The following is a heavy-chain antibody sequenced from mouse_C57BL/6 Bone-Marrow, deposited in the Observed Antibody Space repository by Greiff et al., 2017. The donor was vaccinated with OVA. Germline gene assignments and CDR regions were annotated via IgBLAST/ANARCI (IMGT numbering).Heavy chain of an antibody. CDR3: ARERAIYYYGSRSWFAY. Sequence: QVHVKQPGTDLVKPGASVKLSCKASGYTFTSYWMHWVKQRPGQGLEWIGNINPSNGGTNYNEKFKSKATLTVDKSSSTAYMQLSSLTSEDSAVYYCARERAIYYYGSRSWFAYWGQGTLVTVSA. J-gene: IGHJ3*01. CDR1: GYTFTSYW. V-gene: IGHV1-53*01. CDR2: INPSNGGT. D-gene: IGHD1-1*01.